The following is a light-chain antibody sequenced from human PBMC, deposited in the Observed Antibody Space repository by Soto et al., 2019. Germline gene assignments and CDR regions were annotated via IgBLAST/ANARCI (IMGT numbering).Light chain of an antibody. CDR3: ASWYDNLSHWV. CDR1: GSNIGSNH. J-gene: IGLJ3*02. Sequence: QPVLTQPPSESGTPGQRATISCSGNGSNIGSNHVYWYQQFTGMAPKLLVSRNDHRPSGVPDRFSGAKSATSASRAISGLRSEDEAAYHGASWYDNLSHWVVGGGTKVTVL. CDR2: RND. V-gene: IGLV1-47*01.